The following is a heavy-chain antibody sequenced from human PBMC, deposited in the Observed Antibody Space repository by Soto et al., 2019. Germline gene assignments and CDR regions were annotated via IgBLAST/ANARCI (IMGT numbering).Heavy chain of an antibody. V-gene: IGHV3-33*01. CDR2: IWYDGSNK. D-gene: IGHD3-16*01. J-gene: IGHJ4*02. CDR3: ASPAGGTGYYFDY. Sequence: QVQLVESGGGVVQPGRSLRLTCVASGFTFSSYGMHWDRQAPGKELEWVAVIWYDGSNKFYVDSVKGRFTISRDNSKSTLYLQMNSLRAEDTAVYYCASPAGGTGYYFDYWGQGTLVTVSS. CDR1: GFTFSSYG.